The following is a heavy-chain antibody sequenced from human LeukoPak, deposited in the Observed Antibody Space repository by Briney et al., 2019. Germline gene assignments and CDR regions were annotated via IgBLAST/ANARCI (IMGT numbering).Heavy chain of an antibody. D-gene: IGHD6-13*01. Sequence: SETLSLTCAVYGGSFSGYYWSWIRQPPGKGLEWIGEINHSGSTNYNPSLKSRVTISVDTSKNQFSLHLSSVTAADTAVYYCARFPAGSYYFDYWGQGTLVTVSS. CDR2: INHSGST. CDR1: GGSFSGYY. J-gene: IGHJ4*02. CDR3: ARFPAGSYYFDY. V-gene: IGHV4-34*01.